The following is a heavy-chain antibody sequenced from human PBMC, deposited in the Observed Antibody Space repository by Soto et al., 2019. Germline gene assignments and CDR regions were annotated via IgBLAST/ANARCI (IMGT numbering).Heavy chain of an antibody. CDR3: ARQLKAPNVKQWLVLAWFDP. D-gene: IGHD6-19*01. Sequence: ASVKGSCKVSGYTLTELSMHWVRQAPGKRLEWMGGFDPEDGETIYAQKFQGRVTMTEDTSTDTAYMELSSLSSVTAADTAVYYCARQLKAPNVKQWLVLAWFDPWGQGTLVTVSS. V-gene: IGHV1-24*01. J-gene: IGHJ5*02. CDR1: GYTLTELS. CDR2: FDPEDGET.